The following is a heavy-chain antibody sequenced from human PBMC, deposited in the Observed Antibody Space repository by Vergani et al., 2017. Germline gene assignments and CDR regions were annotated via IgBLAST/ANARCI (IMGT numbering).Heavy chain of an antibody. CDR2: IYYSGST. J-gene: IGHJ5*02. Sequence: QVQLQESGPGLVKPSQTLSLTCTVSGGSISSGGYYWSWIRQHPGKGLEWIGYIYYSGSTYYNPSLKSRVTISVDTSKNQFSLKLSSVTAADTAVYYWARDKGGEGSSTSCYSPGWFDPWGQGTLVTVSS. D-gene: IGHD2-2*02. CDR1: GGSISSGGYY. CDR3: ARDKGGEGSSTSCYSPGWFDP. V-gene: IGHV4-31*03.